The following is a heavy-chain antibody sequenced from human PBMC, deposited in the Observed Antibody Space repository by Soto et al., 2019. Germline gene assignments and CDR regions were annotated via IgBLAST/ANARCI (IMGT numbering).Heavy chain of an antibody. CDR3: AREGYGDYAAFDY. D-gene: IGHD4-17*01. CDR2: ISSSSSYI. Sequence: EVQLVESGGGLVKPGGSLRLSCAASGFTFSSYSMNWVRQAPGKGLEWVSSISSSSSYIYYADSVKGRFTISRDNAKNSLYLQMNSLRAEDTAVYYCAREGYGDYAAFDYGGQGTLVTVSS. CDR1: GFTFSSYS. V-gene: IGHV3-21*01. J-gene: IGHJ4*02.